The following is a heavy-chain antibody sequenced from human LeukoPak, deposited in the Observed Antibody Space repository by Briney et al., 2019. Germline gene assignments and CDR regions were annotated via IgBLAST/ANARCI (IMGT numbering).Heavy chain of an antibody. Sequence: GRSLRLSCAASGFTFSSYGMHWVRQAPGKGLEWVAVIWYDGSNKYYADSVKGRFTISRDNSKNTMYLQMNSLRAEDTAVYYCARDLITMVRGVIKKNYFDYWGQGTLVTVSS. D-gene: IGHD3-10*01. CDR1: GFTFSSYG. J-gene: IGHJ4*02. CDR3: ARDLITMVRGVIKKNYFDY. V-gene: IGHV3-33*01. CDR2: IWYDGSNK.